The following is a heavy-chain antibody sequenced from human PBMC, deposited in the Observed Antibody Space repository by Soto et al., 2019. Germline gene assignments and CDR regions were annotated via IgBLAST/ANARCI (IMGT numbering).Heavy chain of an antibody. Sequence: EVQLVESGGGLVQPGRSLRLSCAASGFTFDDYAMHWVRQAPGKGLEWVSGISWNSGSIGYADSVKGRFTISRDNAKNSLYLQMNSLRAEDTALYYFAKDSGRWGAAGYFDYWGQGTLVTVSS. CDR2: ISWNSGSI. CDR3: AKDSGRWGAAGYFDY. J-gene: IGHJ4*02. D-gene: IGHD6-13*01. V-gene: IGHV3-9*01. CDR1: GFTFDDYA.